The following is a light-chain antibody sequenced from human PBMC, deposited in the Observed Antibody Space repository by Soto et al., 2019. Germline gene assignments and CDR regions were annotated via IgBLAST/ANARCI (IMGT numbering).Light chain of an antibody. CDR3: QSYDSSVRKV. Sequence: QSVLTQPPSVSGAPGQRVTISCTGSSSNIGAGFDVHWYQQLPGTAPKLLIYGNNDRPSGVPDRFSGSKSGTSASLAITGLQAEDEADYYCQSYDSSVRKVFGPGTKLTVL. J-gene: IGLJ1*01. V-gene: IGLV1-40*01. CDR1: SSNIGAGFD. CDR2: GNN.